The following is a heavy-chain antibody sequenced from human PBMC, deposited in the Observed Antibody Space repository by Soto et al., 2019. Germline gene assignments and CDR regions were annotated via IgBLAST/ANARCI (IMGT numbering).Heavy chain of an antibody. CDR1: GFTCSNYP. V-gene: IGHV3-30-3*01. Sequence: GGSLRLSCAASGFTCSNYPMHWVRQAAGQGLEWVAVISYDGSNKYYADSVKGRFTISRDNSKNTLYLQMSSLRTEDTAVYYCARETYYFDYWGQGTLVTVSS. CDR2: ISYDGSNK. CDR3: ARETYYFDY. J-gene: IGHJ4*02.